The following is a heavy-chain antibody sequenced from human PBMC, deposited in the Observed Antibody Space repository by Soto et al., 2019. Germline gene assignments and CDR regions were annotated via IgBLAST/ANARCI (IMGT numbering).Heavy chain of an antibody. D-gene: IGHD6-13*01. CDR1: GFTFSSYS. V-gene: IGHV3-21*01. J-gene: IGHJ2*01. Sequence: GGSLRLSCAASGFTFSSYSMNWVRQAPGKGLEWVSSISSSSYIYYADSVKGRFTISRDNAKNSLYLQMNSLRAEDTAVYYCARDKSSSPSSDYWYFDLWGRGTLVTVSS. CDR3: ARDKSSSPSSDYWYFDL. CDR2: ISSSSYI.